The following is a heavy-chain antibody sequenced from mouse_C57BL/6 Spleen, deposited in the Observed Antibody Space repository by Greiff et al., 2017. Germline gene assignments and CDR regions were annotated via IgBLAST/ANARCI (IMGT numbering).Heavy chain of an antibody. CDR2: ISSGSSTI. J-gene: IGHJ1*03. Sequence: EVHLVESGGGLVKPGGSLKLSCAASGFTFSDYGMHWVRQAPEKGLEWVAYISSGSSTIYYADTVKGRFTISRDNAKNTLFLQMTSLRSEDTAMYYCARAYYSIHWYFDVWGTGTTVTVSS. D-gene: IGHD2-5*01. CDR1: GFTFSDYG. CDR3: ARAYYSIHWYFDV. V-gene: IGHV5-17*01.